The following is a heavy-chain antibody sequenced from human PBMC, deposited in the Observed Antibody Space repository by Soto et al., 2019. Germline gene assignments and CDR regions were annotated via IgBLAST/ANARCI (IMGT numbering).Heavy chain of an antibody. D-gene: IGHD3-3*01. CDR1: GYTFTSYD. J-gene: IGHJ3*02. CDR2: MNPNSGNT. CDR3: ARSLEWLLYSGWAFDI. Sequence: QVQLVQSGAEVKKPGASVKVSCKASGYTFTSYDINWVRQATGQGLEWMGWMNPNSGNTGYAQKFQGRVTMTRNTSISTAYMELSSLRSEDTAVYYCARSLEWLLYSGWAFDIWGQGTMVTVSS. V-gene: IGHV1-8*01.